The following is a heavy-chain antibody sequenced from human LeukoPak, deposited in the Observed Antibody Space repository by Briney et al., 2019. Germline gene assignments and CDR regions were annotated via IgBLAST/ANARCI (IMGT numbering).Heavy chain of an antibody. CDR2: IRYDGSNK. D-gene: IGHD1-1*01. CDR1: GFTFSSYG. V-gene: IGHV3-30*02. Sequence: HTGGSLRLSCAASGFTFSSYGMHWVRQAPGKGLEWVAFIRYDGSNKYYADSVKGRFTISRDNSKNALYLQMNSLRGEDMAVYYCVKRWTGTTIGQQDYWGQGTLVTVSS. J-gene: IGHJ4*02. CDR3: VKRWTGTTIGQQDY.